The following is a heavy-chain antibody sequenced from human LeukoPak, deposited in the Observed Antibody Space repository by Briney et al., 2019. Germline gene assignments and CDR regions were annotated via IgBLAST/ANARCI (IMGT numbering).Heavy chain of an antibody. D-gene: IGHD3-3*01. V-gene: IGHV1-18*01. CDR2: ISAYNGNT. CDR1: GYTFTSYG. Sequence: ASVKVSCKASGYTFTSYGISWVRQAPGQGLEWMGWISAYNGNTNYAQKLQGRVTMTTDTSTSTAYVELRSLRSDDTAVYYCARGLGDDFWSGYSGYDYWGQGTLVTVSS. J-gene: IGHJ4*02. CDR3: ARGLGDDFWSGYSGYDY.